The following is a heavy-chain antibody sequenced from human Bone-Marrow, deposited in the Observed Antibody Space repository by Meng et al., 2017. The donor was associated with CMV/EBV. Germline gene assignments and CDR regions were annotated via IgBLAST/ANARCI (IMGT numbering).Heavy chain of an antibody. D-gene: IGHD5-18*01. CDR1: GGSLSDYY. V-gene: IGHV4-34*01. Sequence: SETLSLTCAVYGGSLSDYYYSWIRQPPGKGLEWIGEINHSGSTDYNPSLKSRVTISVDTSKNQFSLKLSSVTAADTAVYYCARAFGSSWGQGTLVTVSS. CDR3: ARAFGSS. J-gene: IGHJ4*02. CDR2: INHSGST.